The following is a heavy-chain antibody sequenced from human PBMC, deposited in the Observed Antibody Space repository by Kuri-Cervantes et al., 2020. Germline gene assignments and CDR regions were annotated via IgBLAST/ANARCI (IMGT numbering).Heavy chain of an antibody. CDR1: GFTFSSYA. D-gene: IGHD2-2*01. Sequence: GGSLRLSCAASGFTFSSYALHWVRQAPGKGLEWVAVISYDGGNKYYAESLKGRFTISRDNSKNTLFLQMNSLRAEDTALYYCAKGVGYQVNYFDYWGQGTLVTVSS. CDR3: AKGVGYQVNYFDY. V-gene: IGHV3-30*01. J-gene: IGHJ4*02. CDR2: ISYDGGNK.